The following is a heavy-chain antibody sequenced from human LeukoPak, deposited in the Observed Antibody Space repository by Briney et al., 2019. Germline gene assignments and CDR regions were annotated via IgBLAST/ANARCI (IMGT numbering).Heavy chain of an antibody. V-gene: IGHV4-39*01. D-gene: IGHD6-13*01. J-gene: IGHJ4*02. CDR3: ARRGITYSTSFFDK. CDR1: GDSMSGSKYF. Sequence: PSETLSLTCTVSGDSMSGSKYFWGWIRQPPGKGLEWIGNIFYSGSAYYNPSLKGRFIVSVDTPNNQFSLKVTSVTAADTALYFCARRGITYSTSFFDKWGQGIMVTVSS. CDR2: IFYSGSA.